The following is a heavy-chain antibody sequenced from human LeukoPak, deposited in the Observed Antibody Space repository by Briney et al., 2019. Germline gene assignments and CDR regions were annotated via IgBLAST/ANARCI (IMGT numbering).Heavy chain of an antibody. J-gene: IGHJ4*02. D-gene: IGHD2-21*02. CDR3: VKDWRDESNCGGDCLQY. CDR2: ISVSGGGT. CDR1: GSAFSNYW. V-gene: IGHV3-23*01. Sequence: PGGSLRLSCAAPGSAFSNYWMTWVRQAPGKGLEWVSSISVSGGGTYYADSVRGRFTISRDNSKNTLYLHMNSLRAEDTAVYYCVKDWRDESNCGGDCLQYWGQGTLVTVSS.